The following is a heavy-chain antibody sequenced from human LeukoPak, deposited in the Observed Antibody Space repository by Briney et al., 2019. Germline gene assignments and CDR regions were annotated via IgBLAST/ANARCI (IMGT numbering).Heavy chain of an antibody. CDR1: GGSFSGYY. V-gene: IGHV4-34*01. CDR3: ARVGGWSFSFPRFDT. CDR2: INHSGST. D-gene: IGHD3-10*01. J-gene: IGHJ5*02. Sequence: SETLSLTCAVYGGSFSGYYWSWIRQPPGKGLEWIGEINHSGSTNYNPSLKSRVTISVDTSKNQFSLKLSSVTAADTAVYYCARVGGWSFSFPRFDTWGQGTLVTVSS.